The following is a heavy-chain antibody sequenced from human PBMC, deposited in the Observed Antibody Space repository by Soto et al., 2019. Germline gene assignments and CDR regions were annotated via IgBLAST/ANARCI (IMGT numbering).Heavy chain of an antibody. Sequence: ASVKVSCKASGYTFTSYGISWVRQAPGQGLEWMGWISAYNGNTNYAQKLQGRVTMTTDTSTSTAYMELRSLRSDDTAVYYCAREAPRLTFYDSSGYRLFDYWGQGTLVTVS. CDR2: ISAYNGNT. D-gene: IGHD3-22*01. V-gene: IGHV1-18*01. CDR3: AREAPRLTFYDSSGYRLFDY. CDR1: GYTFTSYG. J-gene: IGHJ4*02.